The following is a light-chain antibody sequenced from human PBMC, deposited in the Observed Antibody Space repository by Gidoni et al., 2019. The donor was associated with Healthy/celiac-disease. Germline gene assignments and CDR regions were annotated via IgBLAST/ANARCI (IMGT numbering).Light chain of an antibody. CDR2: GAS. J-gene: IGKJ1*01. CDR1: QSVSSRY. V-gene: IGKV3-20*01. Sequence: EIVLTQSPGTLSLSPWERANLSCRASQSVSSRYLAWYQQKPGQAPSLLIYGASSRANGITDRFSGSVSGTDFTLTISRLEPEDFAVYYCQQYGSSPTWTFGQGTKVEIK. CDR3: QQYGSSPTWT.